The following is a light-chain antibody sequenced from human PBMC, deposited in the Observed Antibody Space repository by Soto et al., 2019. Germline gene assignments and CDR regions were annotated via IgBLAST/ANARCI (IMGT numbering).Light chain of an antibody. CDR1: SSNIGSNY. CDR2: RNN. V-gene: IGLV1-47*01. J-gene: IGLJ2*01. CDR3: AAWDDSQRGVV. Sequence: QSVLTQPPSASGTPGQRVTISCSGSSSNIGSNYVYWYQQPPGTAPKLLIYRNNQRPSGVPDRFSGSKSRTSASLAISGLPSEDEADYYCAAWDDSQRGVVFGGGTQLTVL.